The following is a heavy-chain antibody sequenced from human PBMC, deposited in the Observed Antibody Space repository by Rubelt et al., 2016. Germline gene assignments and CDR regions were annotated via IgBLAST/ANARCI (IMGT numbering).Heavy chain of an antibody. CDR2: FDPEDGET. CDR1: GYTFTSYG. Sequence: QVQLVQSGAEVKKPGASVKVSCKASGYTFTSYGISWVRQAPGKGLEWMGGFDPEDGETIYVKKFQGRGTMTEDTSTDTAYMELSSLRSEDTAVYYCATVKVLGTYYFDYWGQGTLVTVSS. D-gene: IGHD7-27*01. V-gene: IGHV1-24*01. CDR3: ATVKVLGTYYFDY. J-gene: IGHJ4*02.